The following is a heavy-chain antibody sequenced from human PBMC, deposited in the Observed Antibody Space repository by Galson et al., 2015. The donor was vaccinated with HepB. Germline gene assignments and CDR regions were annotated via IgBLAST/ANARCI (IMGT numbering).Heavy chain of an antibody. J-gene: IGHJ6*02. Sequence: SLRLSCAASGFTFSSYGMHWVRQAPGKGLEWVAVISYDGSNKYYADSVKGRFTISRDNSKNTLYLQMNSLRAEDTAVYYCAKGIHSSSWYSGYYYYGMDVWGQGTTVTVSS. CDR2: ISYDGSNK. V-gene: IGHV3-30*18. CDR3: AKGIHSSSWYSGYYYYGMDV. CDR1: GFTFSSYG. D-gene: IGHD6-13*01.